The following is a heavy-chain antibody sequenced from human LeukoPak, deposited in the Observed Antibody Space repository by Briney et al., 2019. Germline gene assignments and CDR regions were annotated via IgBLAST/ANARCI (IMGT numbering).Heavy chain of an antibody. Sequence: GGSLRLSCEGSGFTFTAYWMAWVRQAPGKGLEWVANIKNDGTHKFYADSVKGRFTISRDNAKNSLFLEMNSQAADDTAVYFCASSHDSSGNDWGQGTLVTVPS. CDR2: IKNDGTHK. CDR3: ASSHDSSGND. J-gene: IGHJ4*02. D-gene: IGHD3-22*01. V-gene: IGHV3-7*01. CDR1: GFTFTAYW.